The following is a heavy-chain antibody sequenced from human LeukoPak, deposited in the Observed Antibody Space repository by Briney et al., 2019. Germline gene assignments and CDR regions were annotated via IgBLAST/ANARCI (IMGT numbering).Heavy chain of an antibody. CDR3: ARASSYVVVVAATRGAFDI. J-gene: IGHJ3*02. CDR1: GGSISSGSYY. Sequence: SETLSLTCTVSGGSISSGSYYWSWIRQPAGKGLEWIGYIYYSGSTYYNPSLKSRVTISVDTSKNQFSLKLSSVTAADTAVYYCARASSYVVVVAATRGAFDIWGQGTMVTVSS. CDR2: IYYSGST. V-gene: IGHV4-30-4*08. D-gene: IGHD2-15*01.